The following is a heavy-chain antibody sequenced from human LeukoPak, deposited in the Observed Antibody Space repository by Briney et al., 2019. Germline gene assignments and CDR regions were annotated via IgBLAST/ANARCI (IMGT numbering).Heavy chain of an antibody. Sequence: SETLSLTCTVSGGSISSSSYYWGWSRQPPGKGLEWIGSIYYSGSTYYNPSLKSRVTISVDTSKNQFSLKLSSVTAADTAVYYCARGDEYYDFWSGYQYYFDYGGQGTLVTVSS. D-gene: IGHD3-3*01. J-gene: IGHJ4*02. CDR1: GGSISSSSYY. V-gene: IGHV4-39*07. CDR3: ARGDEYYDFWSGYQYYFDY. CDR2: IYYSGST.